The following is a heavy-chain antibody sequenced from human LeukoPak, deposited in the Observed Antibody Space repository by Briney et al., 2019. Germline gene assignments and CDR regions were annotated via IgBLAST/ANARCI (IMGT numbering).Heavy chain of an antibody. V-gene: IGHV4-61*05. J-gene: IGHJ4*02. Sequence: PSETLSLTCIVSGGSISSSNSYWDWIRQPPGRGLEWIGDISHSGTINYNPSLRTRVTISVDTSKNQFSLKLSSVTAADTAVYYCARGDGYQLLYDYWGQGTLVTVSS. CDR2: ISHSGTI. CDR3: ARGDGYQLLYDY. CDR1: GGSISSSNSY. D-gene: IGHD2-2*02.